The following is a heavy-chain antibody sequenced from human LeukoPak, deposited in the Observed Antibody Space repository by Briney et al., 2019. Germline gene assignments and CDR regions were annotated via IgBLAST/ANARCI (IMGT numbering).Heavy chain of an antibody. CDR1: GFTFSSYS. Sequence: GGSLRLSCAASGFTFSSYSMNWVRQAPGKGLEWVSSNSSSSSYIYYADSVKGRFTISRDNAKNSLYLQMNSLRAEDTAVYYCARDLTLEMTYYDILTGYPYYFDYWGQGTLVTVSS. V-gene: IGHV3-21*01. D-gene: IGHD3-9*01. J-gene: IGHJ4*02. CDR2: NSSSSSYI. CDR3: ARDLTLEMTYYDILTGYPYYFDY.